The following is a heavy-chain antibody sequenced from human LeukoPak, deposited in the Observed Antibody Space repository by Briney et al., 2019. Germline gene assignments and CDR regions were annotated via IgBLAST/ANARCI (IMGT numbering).Heavy chain of an antibody. J-gene: IGHJ3*02. CDR3: ARVVDGYNYGAFEI. V-gene: IGHV1-2*02. D-gene: IGHD5-24*01. Sequence: ASVKVSCKASRYTFTDNYLHWVRQAPGQGLEWMGWINPNSGGTKYARRFQGRVTMTRDASISTAYTELSSLRSDDTAVYYCARVVDGYNYGAFEIRGQGTVVTVSS. CDR1: RYTFTDNY. CDR2: INPNSGGT.